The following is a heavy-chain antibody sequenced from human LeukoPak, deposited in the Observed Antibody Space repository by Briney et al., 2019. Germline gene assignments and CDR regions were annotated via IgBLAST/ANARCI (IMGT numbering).Heavy chain of an antibody. CDR1: GGSISTYH. J-gene: IGHJ4*02. CDR3: ARDKRHSYGRYFDP. Sequence: PSETLSLTCSVSGGSISTYHWNWIRKPPGKGLEWIGYMQSSGISKYNTSLKSRVNIFVDTSKNQFVLNLRSVTAADTAVYYCARDKRHSYGRYFDPWGQGMLVTVSS. V-gene: IGHV4-59*01. D-gene: IGHD5-18*01. CDR2: MQSSGIS.